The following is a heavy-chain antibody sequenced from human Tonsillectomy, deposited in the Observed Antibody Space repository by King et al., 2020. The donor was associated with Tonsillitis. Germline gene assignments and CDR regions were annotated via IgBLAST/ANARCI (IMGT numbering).Heavy chain of an antibody. V-gene: IGHV4-34*01. Sequence: VQLQQWGAGLLKPSETLSLTCAVYGGSLSDDYWSWIRRPPGRGLGCVGDSNHSVSTNYNPPIKSRVTISEETPKNQFSLKLSPVTAADTDGYYWARGQVAARVFHLWGQGTLVTVSS. J-gene: IGHJ1*01. CDR2: SNHSVST. CDR3: ARGQVAARVFHL. CDR1: GGSLSDDY. D-gene: IGHD6-6*01.